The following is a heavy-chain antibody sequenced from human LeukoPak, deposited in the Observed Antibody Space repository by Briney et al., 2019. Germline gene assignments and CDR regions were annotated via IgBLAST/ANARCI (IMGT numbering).Heavy chain of an antibody. CDR2: INTNTGNP. V-gene: IGHV7-4-1*02. Sequence: GASVKVSCKASGYTFTSYSMNWVRQAPGQGLEWLGWINTNTGNPTYAQGFTGRFVFSLDTSVNTAYLQISSLKAEDTAVYYCARVVHPYDYESSGLTYDALDIWGQGTMVTVSS. CDR1: GYTFTSYS. CDR3: ARVVHPYDYESSGLTYDALDI. D-gene: IGHD3-22*01. J-gene: IGHJ3*02.